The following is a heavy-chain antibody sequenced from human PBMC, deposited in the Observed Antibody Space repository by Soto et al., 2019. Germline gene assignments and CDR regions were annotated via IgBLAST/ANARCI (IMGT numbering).Heavy chain of an antibody. Sequence: GGSLRLSCAASGFTVSSKYMTWVRQAPGKGLEWVSLIQSGGTTYYADSVKGRFTISRDTSENTLHLQMDSLRVEDTAIYFCARIGYSSSSFDYWGQGTLVTVSS. D-gene: IGHD6-6*01. J-gene: IGHJ4*02. V-gene: IGHV3-66*01. CDR1: GFTVSSKY. CDR3: ARIGYSSSSFDY. CDR2: IQSGGTT.